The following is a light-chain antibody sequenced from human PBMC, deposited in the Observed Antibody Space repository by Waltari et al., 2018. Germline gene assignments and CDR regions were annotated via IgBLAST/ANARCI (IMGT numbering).Light chain of an antibody. CDR3: AAWDDSLNGLYV. J-gene: IGLJ1*01. CDR1: SSNMGSTP. Sequence: QSVLPQPPSASGTPGQRVTIPCSRSSSNMGSTPITCYQQLPGTAPKLLIYSNNQRPSGVPDRFSGSKSGTSASLAISGLQSEDEADYYCAAWDDSLNGLYVFGTGTKVTVL. V-gene: IGLV1-44*01. CDR2: SNN.